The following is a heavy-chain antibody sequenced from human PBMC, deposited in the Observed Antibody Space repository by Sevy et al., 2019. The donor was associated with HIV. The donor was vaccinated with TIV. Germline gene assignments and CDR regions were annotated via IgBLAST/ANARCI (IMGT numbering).Heavy chain of an antibody. D-gene: IGHD3-22*01. J-gene: IGHJ4*02. CDR1: GFSLSSYA. V-gene: IGHV3-30*04. Sequence: GGSLRLSCAASGFSLSSYAMHWVRQAPGKGLEWVAVISYDGSNKYYADSVKGRFTISRDNSKNTLYLQMNSLRAEDTAVYYCARGRRGGNSYYYDSSGYRHDYWGQGTLVTVSS. CDR3: ARGRRGGNSYYYDSSGYRHDY. CDR2: ISYDGSNK.